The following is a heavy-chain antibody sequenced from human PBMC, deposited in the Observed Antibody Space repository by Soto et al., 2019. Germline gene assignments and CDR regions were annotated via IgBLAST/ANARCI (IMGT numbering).Heavy chain of an antibody. CDR3: AKNGGGSCDSACAH. CDR1: GFTFSSYA. CDR2: ISASGDTT. V-gene: IGHV3-23*01. D-gene: IGHD2-15*01. Sequence: GSLRLSCAASGFTFSSYAMSWVRQAPGKGLEWVSGISASGDTTYYADSVKGRFTISRDNSESTLYLQMNSLRAEDTALYYCAKNGGGSCDSACAHWGQGTLVTVSS. J-gene: IGHJ4*02.